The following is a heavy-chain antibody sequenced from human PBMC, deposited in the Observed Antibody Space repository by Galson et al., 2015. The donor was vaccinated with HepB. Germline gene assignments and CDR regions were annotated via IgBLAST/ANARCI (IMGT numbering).Heavy chain of an antibody. Sequence: SLRLSCAASGFTFSSYAMHWVRQAPGKGLEWVAVISYDGSNKYYADSVKGRFTISRDNSKNTLYLQMNSLRAEDTAVYYCAEGSGPFYWGQGTLVTVSS. V-gene: IGHV3-30*04. CDR3: AEGSGPFY. CDR2: ISYDGSNK. J-gene: IGHJ4*02. D-gene: IGHD3-10*01. CDR1: GFTFSSYA.